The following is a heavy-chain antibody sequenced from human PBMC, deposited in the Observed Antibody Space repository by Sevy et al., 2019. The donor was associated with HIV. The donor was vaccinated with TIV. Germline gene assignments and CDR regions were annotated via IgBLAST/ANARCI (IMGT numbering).Heavy chain of an antibody. J-gene: IGHJ6*03. CDR2: ISGSGGST. D-gene: IGHD6-19*01. CDR1: GFTFSSYA. V-gene: IGHV3-23*01. CDR3: AKAYSSGWYYYYMDV. Sequence: GGSLRLSCAASGFTFSSYAMSWVRQAPGKGLEWVSAISGSGGSTYYADSVKGRFTISRDNSKNTLHLQMNSLRAEDTAVYYYAKAYSSGWYYYYMDVWGKGTTVTVSS.